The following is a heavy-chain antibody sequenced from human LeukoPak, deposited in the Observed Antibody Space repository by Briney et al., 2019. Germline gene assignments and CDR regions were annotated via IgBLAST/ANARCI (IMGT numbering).Heavy chain of an antibody. V-gene: IGHV4-39*01. Sequence: SETLSLTCTVSGGSISSSSYYWGWIRQPPEKGLEWIGRIYYSGSTYYNPSLKSRVTISVDTSKNQFSLKLSSVTAADTAVYYCARHVFRTTVAPNFDYWGQGTLVTVSS. D-gene: IGHD4-23*01. CDR2: IYYSGST. J-gene: IGHJ4*02. CDR1: GGSISSSSYY. CDR3: ARHVFRTTVAPNFDY.